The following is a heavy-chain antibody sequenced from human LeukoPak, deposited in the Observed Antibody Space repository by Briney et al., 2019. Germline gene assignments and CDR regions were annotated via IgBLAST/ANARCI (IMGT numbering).Heavy chain of an antibody. CDR1: GGSISSGGYY. CDR3: ARCYDRSGYTFDF. D-gene: IGHD3-22*01. Sequence: KPSQTVSLTCTVSGGSISSGGYYWSWIRQHPGKGLEWIGYIYYSGSTYYSPTLKSRVTISVDTSKNQFSLKLTSVTAADTAVYYCARCYDRSGYTFDFWGQGTLVTVSS. V-gene: IGHV4-31*03. CDR2: IYYSGST. J-gene: IGHJ4*02.